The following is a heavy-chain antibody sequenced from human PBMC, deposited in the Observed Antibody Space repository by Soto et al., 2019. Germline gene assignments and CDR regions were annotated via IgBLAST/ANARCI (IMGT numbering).Heavy chain of an antibody. CDR1: GYTFTSYG. V-gene: IGHV1-18*04. J-gene: IGHJ6*02. CDR3: ARGLAGPPPYYYYYGMDV. D-gene: IGHD3-10*01. CDR2: ISAYNGNT. Sequence: ASVKVSCKASGYTFTSYGSSGVRQAPGQGLEWMGWISAYNGNTNYAQKLQGRVTMTTDTSTSTAYMELRSLRSDDTAVYYCARGLAGPPPYYYYYGMDVRGQRTTVTVSS.